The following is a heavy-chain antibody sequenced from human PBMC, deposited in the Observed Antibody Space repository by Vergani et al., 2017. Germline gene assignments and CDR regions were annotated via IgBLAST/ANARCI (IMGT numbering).Heavy chain of an antibody. CDR2: ISYDGSNK. CDR3: ASRGGVPTLPFDY. J-gene: IGHJ4*02. CDR1: GFTFSSYA. V-gene: IGHV3-30-3*01. Sequence: QVQLVESGGGVVQPGRSLRLSCAASGFTFSSYAMHWVRQAPGKGLEWVAVISYDGSNKYYADSVKVRFTISRDNSKNTLYLQMTSLRAEDTAVYYCASRGGVPTLPFDYWGQGTLVTVSS. D-gene: IGHD1-1*01.